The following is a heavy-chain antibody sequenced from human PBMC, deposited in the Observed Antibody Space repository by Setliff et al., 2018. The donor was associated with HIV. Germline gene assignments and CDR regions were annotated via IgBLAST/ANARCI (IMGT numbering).Heavy chain of an antibody. CDR3: ARHQSGYNFSPFDN. J-gene: IGHJ4*02. V-gene: IGHV4-39*01. CDR1: SGSFSSRHY. Sequence: PSETLSLTCTVSSGSFSSRHYWGWIRQSPGKGLEWIGSVSYSGTTYYNPSLRSRITISVDTSKNQFSLIVSSVTAADTATYDCARHQSGYNFSPFDNWGLGSLVTVSS. CDR2: VSYSGTT. D-gene: IGHD5-12*01.